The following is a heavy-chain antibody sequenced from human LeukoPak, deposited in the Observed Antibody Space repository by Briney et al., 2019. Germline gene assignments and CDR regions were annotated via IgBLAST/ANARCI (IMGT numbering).Heavy chain of an antibody. J-gene: IGHJ4*02. Sequence: PGGSLRLSCAASGFTFDDYAMHWVCQAPGKGLVWVSRIKPDGSDTNYADSVKGRFTISRDNAKNTVYLQMNSLRAEDTAVYYCARGKYGGYFIDYWGQGTLVTVSS. D-gene: IGHD5-12*01. CDR1: GFTFDDYA. V-gene: IGHV3-74*01. CDR2: IKPDGSDT. CDR3: ARGKYGGYFIDY.